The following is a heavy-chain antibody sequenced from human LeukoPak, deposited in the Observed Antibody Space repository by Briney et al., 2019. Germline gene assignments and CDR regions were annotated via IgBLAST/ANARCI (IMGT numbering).Heavy chain of an antibody. CDR1: GGSISSSTW. Sequence: SGTLSLTCAVSGGSISSSTWWTWVRQPPGKGLEWIGEIFHSGSTNYNPSLKSRVTISVDTSKNQFSLNLTSVTAADTAVYYCAKHGSGSVAAPKYWGQGALVTVSS. V-gene: IGHV4-4*02. D-gene: IGHD3-10*01. CDR3: AKHGSGSVAAPKY. CDR2: IFHSGST. J-gene: IGHJ4*02.